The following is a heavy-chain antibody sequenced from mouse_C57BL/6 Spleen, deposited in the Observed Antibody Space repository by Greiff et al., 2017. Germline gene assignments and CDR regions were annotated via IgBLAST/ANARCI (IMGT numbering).Heavy chain of an antibody. J-gene: IGHJ2*01. CDR1: GFTFSDYG. CDR2: ISSGSSTI. V-gene: IGHV5-17*01. D-gene: IGHD1-1*01. Sequence: EVQLVESGGGLVKPGGSLKLSCAASGFTFSDYGMHWVRQAPEKGLEWVAYISSGSSTIYYADTVKGRFTISRDNANNTLFLQITSLRSEDTAMYYCARGTVVSFDYWGQGTTLTVSS. CDR3: ARGTVVSFDY.